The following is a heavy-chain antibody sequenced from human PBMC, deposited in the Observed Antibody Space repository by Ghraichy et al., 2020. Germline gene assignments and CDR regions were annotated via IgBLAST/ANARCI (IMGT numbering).Heavy chain of an antibody. CDR3: ARAPGSSLGYSSGWYSGY. CDR2: ISAYNGNT. V-gene: IGHV1-18*01. D-gene: IGHD6-19*01. Sequence: ASVKVSCKASGYTFTSYGISWVRQAPGQGLEWMGWISAYNGNTNYAQKLQGRVTMTTDTSTSTAYMELRSLRSDDTAVYYWARAPGSSLGYSSGWYSGYWGQGTLVTVSS. CDR1: GYTFTSYG. J-gene: IGHJ4*02.